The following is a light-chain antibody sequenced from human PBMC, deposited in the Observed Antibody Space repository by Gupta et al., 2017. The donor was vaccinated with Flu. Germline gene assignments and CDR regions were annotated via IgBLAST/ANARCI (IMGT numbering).Light chain of an antibody. CDR2: YAS. J-gene: IGKJ2*03. CDR3: QHTNSLRRS. V-gene: IGKV6-21*01. Sequence: ETVLTQSPEFQSVTPRETVTITCQASEGIGSNLHWFQQKPQQSPKLLIKYASQSVTGVPSRFSGSRSGTDYTLTIHGLEAEDAATYYCQHTNSLRRSFGQGTKVEI. CDR1: EGIGSN.